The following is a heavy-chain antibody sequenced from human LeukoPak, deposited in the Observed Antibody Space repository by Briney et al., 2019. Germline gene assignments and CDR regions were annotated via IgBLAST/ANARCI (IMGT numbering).Heavy chain of an antibody. Sequence: GGSLRLSCAASGFTVSSNYMSWVRQAPGKGLEWVSVIYTGGSTYHADSVKGRFTISRDNSKNTLYLQMNSLRAEDTAVYYCAKDIGSGYHDAFDIWGQGTMVTVSS. CDR3: AKDIGSGYHDAFDI. CDR1: GFTVSSNY. CDR2: IYTGGST. J-gene: IGHJ3*02. V-gene: IGHV3-53*05. D-gene: IGHD3-22*01.